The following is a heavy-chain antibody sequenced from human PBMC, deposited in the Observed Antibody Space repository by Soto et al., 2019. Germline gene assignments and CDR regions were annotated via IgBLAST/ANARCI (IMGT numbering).Heavy chain of an antibody. CDR1: GYTFTSYA. D-gene: IGHD2-21*02. CDR2: INAGNGNT. Sequence: GASVKVSCKASGYTFTSYAMHWVRQAPGQRLEWMGWINAGNGNTKYSQKFQGRVTITRDTSASTAYMELSSLRSEDTAVYYCAIGFRGGDADWFDPWGQGTLVPVSS. CDR3: AIGFRGGDADWFDP. J-gene: IGHJ5*02. V-gene: IGHV1-3*01.